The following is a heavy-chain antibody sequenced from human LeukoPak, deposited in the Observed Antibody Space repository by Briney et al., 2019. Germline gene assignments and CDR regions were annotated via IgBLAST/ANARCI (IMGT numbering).Heavy chain of an antibody. CDR3: AKDSTYSSGWVDY. D-gene: IGHD6-19*01. CDR1: GFTFDDYA. J-gene: IGHJ4*02. Sequence: PGRSLRLSCAASGFTFDDYAMHWVRQAPGKGLEWVSGISWNSGSIGYADSVEGRFTISRDNAKNSLYLQMNGLRAEDTALYYCAKDSTYSSGWVDYWGQGTLVTVSS. CDR2: ISWNSGSI. V-gene: IGHV3-9*01.